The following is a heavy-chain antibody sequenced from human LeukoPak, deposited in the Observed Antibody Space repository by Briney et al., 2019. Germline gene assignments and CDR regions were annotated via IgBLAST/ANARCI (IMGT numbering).Heavy chain of an antibody. CDR1: GFIFSDYY. V-gene: IGHV3-11*01. Sequence: GGSLRLSCAASGFIFSDYYMSWIRQAPGKGLEWVSYISSGGGTIYYADSVKGRFTISRDNAKNSLYLQMNSLRADDTAVYYCARVRGSWYFDLWGRGTLVTVSS. CDR2: ISSGGGTI. J-gene: IGHJ2*01. D-gene: IGHD3-10*01. CDR3: ARVRGSWYFDL.